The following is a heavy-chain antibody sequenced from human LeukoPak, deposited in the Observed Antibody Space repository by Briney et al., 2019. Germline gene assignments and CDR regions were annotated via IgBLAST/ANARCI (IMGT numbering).Heavy chain of an antibody. D-gene: IGHD6-13*01. J-gene: IGHJ4*02. V-gene: IGHV4-59*01. Sequence: ESSETLSLTCTVSGGSISSYYWSWIRQPPGKGLEWIGYIYYTGTTNYNPSLKSRVTISVDTSKNQFSLNLSSVTAADTAVYYCARGSSSWHYWGQGTLVTVSS. CDR1: GGSISSYY. CDR2: IYYTGTT. CDR3: ARGSSSWHY.